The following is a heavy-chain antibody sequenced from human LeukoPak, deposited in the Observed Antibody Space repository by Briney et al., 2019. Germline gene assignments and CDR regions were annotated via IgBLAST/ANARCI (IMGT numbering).Heavy chain of an antibody. D-gene: IGHD3-3*01. CDR2: ISAYNGNT. CDR1: GYTFTSYG. CDR3: ARCLLYYDFWSGRGDHDAFDI. V-gene: IGHV1-18*01. J-gene: IGHJ3*02. Sequence: ASVKVSCKASGYTFTSYGISWVRQAPGQGLEWMGWISAYNGNTNYAQKLQGRVTMTTDTSTSTAYMELRSLRSDDTAMYYCARCLLYYDFWSGRGDHDAFDIWGQGTMVTVSS.